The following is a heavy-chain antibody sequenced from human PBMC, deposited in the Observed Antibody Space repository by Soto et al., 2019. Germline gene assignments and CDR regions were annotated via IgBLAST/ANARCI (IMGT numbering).Heavy chain of an antibody. V-gene: IGHV1-18*01. Sequence: ASVKVSCKASGFTFTSYGISWVRQAPGQGLEWMGWISAYNGNTNYAQKLQGRVTMTTDTSTSTAYMDLRSLRSDDTAVYYCARGDTMVRGVIIDYFDYWGQGTLVTVSS. CDR1: GFTFTSYG. J-gene: IGHJ4*02. CDR2: ISAYNGNT. CDR3: ARGDTMVRGVIIDYFDY. D-gene: IGHD3-10*01.